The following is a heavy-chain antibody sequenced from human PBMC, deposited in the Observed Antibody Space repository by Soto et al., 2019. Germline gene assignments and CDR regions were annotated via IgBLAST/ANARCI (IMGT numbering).Heavy chain of an antibody. D-gene: IGHD6-13*01. J-gene: IGHJ5*02. CDR1: GGSVSSSGYS. Sequence: SETLSLTCTVSGGSVSSSGYSWAWVRQPPGKGLEWIGYIYHSGSTYYNPSLKSRVTISVDRSKNQFSLKLSSVTAADTAVYYCARDRIAAAGTEWFDPWGQGTLVNVSS. V-gene: IGHV4-30-2*01. CDR2: IYHSGST. CDR3: ARDRIAAAGTEWFDP.